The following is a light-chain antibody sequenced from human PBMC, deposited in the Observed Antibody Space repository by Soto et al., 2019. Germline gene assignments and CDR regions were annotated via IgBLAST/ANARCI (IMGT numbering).Light chain of an antibody. CDR3: SAFAATNTFEVL. CDR2: EVN. V-gene: IGLV2-8*01. CDR1: SRDVGAYNY. Sequence: QSALTQPPSVSGSPGQSVTISCTGTSRDVGAYNYVSWYQKYPGKAPKLMIHEVNQRPSGVPARFSGSKSGNTASLTVYGLQTEDEADYYCSAFAATNTFEVLFGGGSKLTVL. J-gene: IGLJ3*02.